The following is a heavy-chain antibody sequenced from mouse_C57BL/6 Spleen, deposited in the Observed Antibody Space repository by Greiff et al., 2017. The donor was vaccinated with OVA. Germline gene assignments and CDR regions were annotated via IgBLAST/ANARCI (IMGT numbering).Heavy chain of an antibody. CDR2: IHPSDSDT. CDR1: GYTFTSYW. D-gene: IGHD1-1*01. CDR3: SIEGFTTVVATPFAY. V-gene: IGHV1-74*01. Sequence: QVHVKQPGAELVKPGASVKVSCKASGYTFTSYWMHWVKQRPGQGLEWIGRIHPSDSDTNYNQKFKGKATLTVDKSSSTAYMQLSSLTSEDSAVYYCSIEGFTTVVATPFAYWGQGTLVTVSA. J-gene: IGHJ3*01.